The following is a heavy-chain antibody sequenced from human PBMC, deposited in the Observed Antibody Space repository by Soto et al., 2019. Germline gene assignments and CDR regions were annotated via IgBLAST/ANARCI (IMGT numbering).Heavy chain of an antibody. D-gene: IGHD3-16*01. V-gene: IGHV1-24*01. J-gene: IGHJ4*02. CDR2: FDPEEGEI. CDR3: ATTRTTYVYDFDS. Sequence: GASVKVSCKVAGHSLTDLSMHWVRQGPGRGLEWLGGFDPEEGEIIYAQNFQGRIRLTEDTSTDTAFMELNSLKSEDTAIYYCATTRTTYVYDFDSWGQGTLVTVSS. CDR1: GHSLTDLS.